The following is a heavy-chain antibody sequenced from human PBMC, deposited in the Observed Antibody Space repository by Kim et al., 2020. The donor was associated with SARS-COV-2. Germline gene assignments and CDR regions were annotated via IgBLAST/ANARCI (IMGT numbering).Heavy chain of an antibody. CDR3: SRLLSSYDILTGNYYYSYGIDV. J-gene: IGHJ6*02. Sequence: GPTLVNPTQTLTLTCNFSGFSLSTSGMCVSLILQPPWKALEWLARIDWDDDKYYSTSLKTRLTISKDTSKNHVGITMTNMDPVDTATYYCSRLLSSYDILTGNYYYSYGIDVWGRGHTVTVSS. CDR1: GFSLSTSGMC. V-gene: IGHV2-70*11. CDR2: IDWDDDK. D-gene: IGHD3-9*01.